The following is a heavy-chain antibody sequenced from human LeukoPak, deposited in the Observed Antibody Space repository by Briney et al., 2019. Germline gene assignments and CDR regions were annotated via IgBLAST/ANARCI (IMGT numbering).Heavy chain of an antibody. V-gene: IGHV4-59*01. CDR2: THYSGST. CDR1: GGSISSYY. D-gene: IGHD6-13*01. J-gene: IGHJ4*02. Sequence: SETLSLTCTVPGGSISSYYWSWIRQPPGKGLEWIGYTHYSGSTKYNPSLKSRLTISVDSSKNQFSLRLSSVTAADTAVYFCARGAAGTGAADYWGQGTLVTASS. CDR3: ARGAAGTGAADY.